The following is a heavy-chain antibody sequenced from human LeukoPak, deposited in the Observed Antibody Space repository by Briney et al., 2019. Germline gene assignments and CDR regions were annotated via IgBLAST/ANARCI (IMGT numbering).Heavy chain of an antibody. J-gene: IGHJ4*02. V-gene: IGHV4-59*01. CDR1: GGSISSFY. CDR3: ARGVYDYVWGSYRSYYFDY. CDR2: IYYSGST. D-gene: IGHD3-16*02. Sequence: SETLSLTCTVSGGSISSFYWSWIRQPPGKGLEWIGYIYYSGSTNYNPSLKSRVTISVDTSKNQFSLKLSSVTAADTAVYYCARGVYDYVWGSYRSYYFDYWGQGTLVTVSS.